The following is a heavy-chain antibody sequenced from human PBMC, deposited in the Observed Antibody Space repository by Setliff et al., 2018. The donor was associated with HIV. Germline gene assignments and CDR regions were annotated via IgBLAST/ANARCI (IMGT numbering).Heavy chain of an antibody. J-gene: IGHJ4*02. CDR1: GLKLSFSFAW. CDR3: AAPRSNLYVSTIAY. CDR2: IKRKSDGGTA. Sequence: PGGSLRLSCTASGLKLSFSFAWLSWVRQVPGKGLEWVGRIKRKSDGGTADYGAPVQGRFTISRDDSKKTLYLQMNNLKTEDTGVYYCAAPRSNLYVSTIAYWGQGTQVTVSS. V-gene: IGHV3-15*01. D-gene: IGHD3-16*02.